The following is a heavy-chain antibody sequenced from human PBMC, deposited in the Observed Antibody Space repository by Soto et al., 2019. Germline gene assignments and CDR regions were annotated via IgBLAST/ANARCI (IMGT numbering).Heavy chain of an antibody. CDR1: GYTFTSYD. CDR3: ARGDVLRFLEWLFY. V-gene: IGHV1-8*01. J-gene: IGHJ4*02. CDR2: MNPNSGNT. Sequence: QVQLVQSGAEVKKPGASVKVSCKASGYTFTSYDINWVRQATGQGLEWMGWMNPNSGNTGYAQKCQGRVTMTRNTTISTAYMELSSLRSEDTAVYYCARGDVLRFLEWLFYWGQGTLVTVSS. D-gene: IGHD3-3*01.